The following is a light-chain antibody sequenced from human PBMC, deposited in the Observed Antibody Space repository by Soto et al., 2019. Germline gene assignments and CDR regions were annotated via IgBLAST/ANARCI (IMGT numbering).Light chain of an antibody. CDR2: EGN. J-gene: IGLJ1*01. V-gene: IGLV2-23*01. Sequence: QSALTQPASVSGSPGQSITISCTGTSSDVGNYNLVSWYQQHPGKVPKLMIYEGNKRPSGASNRFSGSKSGNTASPTISGLQAEDEADYYCCSYAGSSTFYVFGSGTKVTVL. CDR3: CSYAGSSTFYV. CDR1: SSDVGNYNL.